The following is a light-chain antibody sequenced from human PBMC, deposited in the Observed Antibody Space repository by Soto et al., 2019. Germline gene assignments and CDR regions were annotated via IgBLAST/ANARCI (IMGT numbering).Light chain of an antibody. V-gene: IGKV3-20*01. CDR3: QQYGSSLRT. Sequence: TVLTQSPGTLSLSPGERAALSCRASQSVSTYLAWYQQKPGQAPRLLIYGASSRASGIPDRFIGSGSGTDFTLIISRLEPEDFAVYYCQQYGSSLRTFGQGTKVDTK. J-gene: IGKJ1*01. CDR1: QSVSTY. CDR2: GAS.